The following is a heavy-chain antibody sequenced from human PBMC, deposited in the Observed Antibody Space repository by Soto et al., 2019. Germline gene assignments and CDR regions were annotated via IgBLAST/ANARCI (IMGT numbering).Heavy chain of an antibody. V-gene: IGHV1-69*12. D-gene: IGHD6-19*01. CDR2: IITIFGTA. J-gene: IGHJ2*01. Sequence: QVQLVQSGAEVKKPGSSVKVSCKASGGTFSSYAISWVRQAPGQGLEWMGGIITIFGTAHYAQKFKGRVTITADESTSTAYMELSRLRSEDTAVYYCARGKYSSGWYGWYFDLWGRGTLVTVSS. CDR1: GGTFSSYA. CDR3: ARGKYSSGWYGWYFDL.